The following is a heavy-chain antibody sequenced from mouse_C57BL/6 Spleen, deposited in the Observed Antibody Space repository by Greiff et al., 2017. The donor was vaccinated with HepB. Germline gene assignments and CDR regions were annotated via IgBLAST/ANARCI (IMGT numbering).Heavy chain of an antibody. Sequence: QVQLQQPGAELVQPGASVTMSCKASGYTFTSYWITWVKQRPGQGLEWIGDIYPGSGSTTYNEKFKSKATLTVDTSSSTAYMQLSSLTSEDSAVYYCARTGDYFGSSLFDYCGEGTTLTVS. CDR2: IYPGSGST. CDR3: ARTGDYFGSSLFDY. CDR1: GYTFTSYW. D-gene: IGHD1-1*01. J-gene: IGHJ2*01. V-gene: IGHV1-55*01.